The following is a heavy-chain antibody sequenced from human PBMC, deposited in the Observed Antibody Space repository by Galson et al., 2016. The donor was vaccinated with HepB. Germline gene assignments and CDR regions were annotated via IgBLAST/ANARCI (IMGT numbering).Heavy chain of an antibody. Sequence: SVKVSCKASGDTFSNPGISWVRQAPGQGLEWMGGIIPLFGTTKYSQKFQGRGTITADASRSTAYMELSSLTSDDAAVYYCAWGRAGYHPDHWGRGTLVSVSS. D-gene: IGHD3-9*01. CDR1: GDTFSNPG. CDR3: AWGRAGYHPDH. CDR2: IIPLFGTT. V-gene: IGHV1-69*13. J-gene: IGHJ4*02.